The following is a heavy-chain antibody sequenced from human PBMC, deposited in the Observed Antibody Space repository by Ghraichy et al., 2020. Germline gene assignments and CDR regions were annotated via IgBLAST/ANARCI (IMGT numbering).Heavy chain of an antibody. CDR2: ISSSSYYK. Sequence: GSLRLSCAASRFIFSSYSMDWVRQAPGKGLEWVSSISSSSYYKYYADSVKGRFTISRDNAENSLYLQMNSLRAEDTAVYYCARDRGDGYRTGDAFDIWGQGTMVTVSS. V-gene: IGHV3-21*01. CDR1: RFIFSSYS. J-gene: IGHJ3*02. D-gene: IGHD5-24*01. CDR3: ARDRGDGYRTGDAFDI.